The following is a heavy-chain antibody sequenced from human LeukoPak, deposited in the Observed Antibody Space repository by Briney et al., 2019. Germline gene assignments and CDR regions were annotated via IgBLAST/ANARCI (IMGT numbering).Heavy chain of an antibody. CDR2: INGGGSS. CDR1: GFIVRTYG. V-gene: IGHV3-NL1*01. CDR3: AKGQGYNYGDSIDY. J-gene: IGHJ4*02. D-gene: IGHD5-18*01. Sequence: GGSLRLSCAASGFIVRTYGMHWVRQAPGKGLEWVSVINGGGSSYYADSVKGRFTVSRDNSKNTLSLQMNSLRDEDTAVYYCAKGQGYNYGDSIDYWGQGTLVTVSS.